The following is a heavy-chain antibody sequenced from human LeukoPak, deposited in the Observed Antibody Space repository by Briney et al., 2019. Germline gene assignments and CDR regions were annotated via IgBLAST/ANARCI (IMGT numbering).Heavy chain of an antibody. CDR2: INHSGST. CDR3: ASSIAAAVRAFDI. Sequence: SETLSLTCGVYGGSFSGYYWSWIRQPPGKGLEGIGEINHSGSTNYNPSLKSRVTISVDTSKNQFSLKLSSVTAADTAVYYCASSIAAAVRAFDIWGQGTMVTVSS. D-gene: IGHD6-13*01. CDR1: GGSFSGYY. J-gene: IGHJ3*02. V-gene: IGHV4-34*01.